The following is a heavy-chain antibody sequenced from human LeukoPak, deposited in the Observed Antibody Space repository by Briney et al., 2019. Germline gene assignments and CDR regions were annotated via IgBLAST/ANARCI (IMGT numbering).Heavy chain of an antibody. CDR1: GFTFSSYS. CDR3: ARVGVNWNDGGVQAFDI. D-gene: IGHD1-1*01. J-gene: IGHJ3*02. CDR2: ISSSSSYI. Sequence: PGGSLRLSCAASGFTFSSYSMNWVRQAPGKGLEWVSSISSSSSYIYYADSVKGRFTISRDNAKNSLYLQMNSLRAEDTAVYYCARVGVNWNDGGVQAFDIWGQGTMVTVSS. V-gene: IGHV3-21*01.